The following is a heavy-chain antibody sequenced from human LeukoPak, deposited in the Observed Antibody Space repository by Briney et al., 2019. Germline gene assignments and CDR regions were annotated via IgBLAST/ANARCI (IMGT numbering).Heavy chain of an antibody. CDR3: AREVVGATKGGLDY. CDR1: GGSMSSYH. D-gene: IGHD1-26*01. V-gene: IGHV4-59*01. Sequence: SETLSLTCTVSGGSMSSYHWSWLRQPPGKGLEWIGYIYYSGSTNYNPSLKSRVTISVDTSKNQFSLKLSSVTAADTAVYYCAREVVGATKGGLDYWGQGTLVTVSS. CDR2: IYYSGST. J-gene: IGHJ4*02.